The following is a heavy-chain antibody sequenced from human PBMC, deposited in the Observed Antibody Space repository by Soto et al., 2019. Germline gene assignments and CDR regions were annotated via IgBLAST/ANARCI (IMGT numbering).Heavy chain of an antibody. Sequence: QVQLVESGGGVVQPGRSLRLSCVASGFTFSTYGMNWVRQAPGKGLEWVAVVSNDGGLSHYADSVQGRFTISRDNSKNTLYLQMNSLTAADTAVYYCAQEFHSRGWGSFFDDWGQGTLVTVSS. J-gene: IGHJ4*02. CDR1: GFTFSTYG. V-gene: IGHV3-30*18. CDR2: VSNDGGLS. CDR3: AQEFHSRGWGSFFDD. D-gene: IGHD6-19*01.